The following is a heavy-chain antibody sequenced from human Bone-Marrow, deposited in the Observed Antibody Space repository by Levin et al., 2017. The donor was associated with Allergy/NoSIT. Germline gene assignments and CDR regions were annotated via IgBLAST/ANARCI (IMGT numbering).Heavy chain of an antibody. Sequence: GGSLRLSCKTSGYTFTSYNVYWVRQAPGQGLEWMGYINPNSGDTGYAQKFQGRVTLTRNSSINTAYMELSGLRSEDTAMYYCARGIIGDVRVAHKEAFDIWGQGTMVSVSS. J-gene: IGHJ3*02. D-gene: IGHD2-8*02. CDR3: ARGIIGDVRVAHKEAFDI. CDR2: INPNSGDT. CDR1: GYTFTSYN. V-gene: IGHV1-8*01.